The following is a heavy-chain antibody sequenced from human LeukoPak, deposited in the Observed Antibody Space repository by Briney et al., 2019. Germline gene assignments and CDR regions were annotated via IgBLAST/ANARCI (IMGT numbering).Heavy chain of an antibody. Sequence: VASVKDSCKASGYTFTGYYMHWVRQAPGQGLEWMGWINPNSGGTNYAQKFQGRVTTTRDTSISTAYMELSRLRSDDTAVYYCARTFDYDFWSGPYYFDYWGQGTLVTVSS. CDR1: GYTFTGYY. CDR2: INPNSGGT. CDR3: ARTFDYDFWSGPYYFDY. J-gene: IGHJ4*02. D-gene: IGHD3-3*01. V-gene: IGHV1-2*02.